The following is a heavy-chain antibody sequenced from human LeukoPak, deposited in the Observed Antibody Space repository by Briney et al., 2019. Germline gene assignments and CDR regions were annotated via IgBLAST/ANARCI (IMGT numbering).Heavy chain of an antibody. J-gene: IGHJ4*02. CDR3: ARAISRESGWYNY. CDR1: GGSISSGDCY. D-gene: IGHD6-19*01. Sequence: SQTLSLTCTVSGGSISSGDCYWSWIRQPPGKGLEWIGYIYYSGSTYYNPSLKSRVTISVDTSKNQFSLKLSSVTAADTAVYYCARAISRESGWYNYWGQGTLVTVSS. CDR2: IYYSGST. V-gene: IGHV4-30-4*08.